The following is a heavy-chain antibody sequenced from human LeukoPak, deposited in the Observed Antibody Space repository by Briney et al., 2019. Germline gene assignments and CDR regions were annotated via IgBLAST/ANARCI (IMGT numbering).Heavy chain of an antibody. J-gene: IGHJ4*02. CDR3: TTAPSYYYDSSGHLSPFDC. D-gene: IGHD3-22*01. CDR2: IKSKTDGGTT. CDR1: GFTFSNAW. V-gene: IGHV3-15*01. Sequence: GGSLRLSRAASGFTFSNAWMSWVRQAPGKGLEWVGRIKSKTDGGTTDYAAPVKGRFTISRDDSKNTLYLQMNSLKTEDTAVYYCTTAPSYYYDSSGHLSPFDCWGQGTLVTVSS.